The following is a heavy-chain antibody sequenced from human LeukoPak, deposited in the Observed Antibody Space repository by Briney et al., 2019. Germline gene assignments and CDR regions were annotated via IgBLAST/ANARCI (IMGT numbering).Heavy chain of an antibody. Sequence: GESLKISCKGFGYSFTSYWIGWVRQMPGKGLEWMGIIYPGDSDTRYSPPFQGQVTISVDKSTTTAYLQWSSLKASDTAMYYCARHEITMVRGVIISSGMDVWGQGTTVTVSS. V-gene: IGHV5-51*01. CDR3: ARHEITMVRGVIISSGMDV. J-gene: IGHJ6*02. D-gene: IGHD3-10*01. CDR1: GYSFTSYW. CDR2: IYPGDSDT.